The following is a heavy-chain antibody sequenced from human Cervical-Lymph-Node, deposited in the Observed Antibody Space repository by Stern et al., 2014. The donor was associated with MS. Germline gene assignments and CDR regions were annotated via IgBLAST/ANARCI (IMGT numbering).Heavy chain of an antibody. CDR3: ARGRGGNYRYYFDY. D-gene: IGHD4-23*01. J-gene: IGHJ4*02. CDR1: GFTFSSYS. CDR2: ISSGGSYI. Sequence: EMQLVESGGGLVKPGGSLRLSCAASGFTFSSYSMNWVRQAPGKGLEWVASISSGGSYIYYADSLKGRFTISRDNAKHSLYLHMNSMRAEDTAVYYCARGRGGNYRYYFDYWGQGTLVTVSS. V-gene: IGHV3-21*01.